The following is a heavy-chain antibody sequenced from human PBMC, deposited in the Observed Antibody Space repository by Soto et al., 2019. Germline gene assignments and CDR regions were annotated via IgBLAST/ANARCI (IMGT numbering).Heavy chain of an antibody. J-gene: IGHJ6*02. CDR2: IYPGDSDT. V-gene: IGHV5-51*01. D-gene: IGHD6-13*01. CDR3: AGQLGIAAAGSVGYFGMDV. CDR1: GYSFTSYW. Sequence: GESLKISCKGSGYSFTSYWIGWVRQMPGKGLEWMVIIYPGDSDTRYSPSFQGQVTISAAKSISTAYLQWSSLKASDTAMYYYAGQLGIAAAGSVGYFGMDVWGQGTTVTVAS.